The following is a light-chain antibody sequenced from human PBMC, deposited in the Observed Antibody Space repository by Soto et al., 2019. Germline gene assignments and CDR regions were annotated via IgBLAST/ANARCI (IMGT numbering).Light chain of an antibody. J-gene: IGKJ4*01. V-gene: IGKV3-15*01. CDR1: QSVTSN. CDR3: QQYNTWPLT. Sequence: EIVMTQSPATLSVSPGERATLSCRASQSVTSNLAWYQQKPGQPPRRLIYGASTRATGIPARFSGSGSGTEFTLTISSLQSEDFAVYYCQQYNTWPLTFGGGTKVEIK. CDR2: GAS.